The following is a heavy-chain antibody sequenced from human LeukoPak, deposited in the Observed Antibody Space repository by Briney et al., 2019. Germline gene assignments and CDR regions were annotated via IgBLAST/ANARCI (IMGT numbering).Heavy chain of an antibody. V-gene: IGHV1-8*01. D-gene: IGHD4-11*01. Sequence: GASVKVSCKASGYTFTSYDINWVRQATGQGLEWMGWMNPNSGNTGYAQKFQGRVTITADKSTSTAYMELSSLRSEDTAVYYCARSLQDPLSEYYFDYWGQGTLVTVSS. J-gene: IGHJ4*02. CDR1: GYTFTSYD. CDR2: MNPNSGNT. CDR3: ARSLQDPLSEYYFDY.